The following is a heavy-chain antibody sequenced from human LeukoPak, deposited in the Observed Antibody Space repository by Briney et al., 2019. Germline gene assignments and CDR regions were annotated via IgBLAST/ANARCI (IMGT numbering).Heavy chain of an antibody. CDR3: VGDLGVDTSMIFFDY. CDR2: ISAYNGNT. J-gene: IGHJ4*02. Sequence: ASVKVSCKASGYTFTDFGVSWVRQAPGQGLEWMGWISAYNGNTNYVQKFQGRVTMTTDISMSTAYTELRSLRSDDTAVFYCVGDLGVDTSMIFFDYWGQGTRVTVSS. CDR1: GYTFTDFG. V-gene: IGHV1-18*01. D-gene: IGHD5-18*01.